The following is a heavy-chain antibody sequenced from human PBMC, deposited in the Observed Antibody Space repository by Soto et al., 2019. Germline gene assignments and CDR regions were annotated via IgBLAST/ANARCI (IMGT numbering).Heavy chain of an antibody. V-gene: IGHV1-3*01. Sequence: ASVKVSCKASGYTFTSYAMHWVRQAPGQRLEWMGWINAGNGNTKYSQKFQGRVTITRDTSASTAYMELSSLRSEDTAVYYCATQLYMANYYCGMDVWGQGTTVTVSS. D-gene: IGHD5-12*01. J-gene: IGHJ6*02. CDR3: ATQLYMANYYCGMDV. CDR2: INAGNGNT. CDR1: GYTFTSYA.